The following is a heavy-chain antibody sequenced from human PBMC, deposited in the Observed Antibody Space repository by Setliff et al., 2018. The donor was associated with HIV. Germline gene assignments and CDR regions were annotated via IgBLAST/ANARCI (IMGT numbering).Heavy chain of an antibody. D-gene: IGHD6-19*01. CDR2: ILSNDEK. J-gene: IGHJ6*03. CDR1: GFSPSNARMG. CDR3: SRMLIAVAGNYYYYMDV. Sequence: SGPTLVNPTAPLPLTCNVSGFSPSNARMGVSWLRQPPGKALEWLAHILSNDEKSYSTSLKSRLTISKDTSKSQVVLTMTKMDPVDTATYYCSRMLIAVAGNYYYYMDVWGKGTTGTV. V-gene: IGHV2-26*01.